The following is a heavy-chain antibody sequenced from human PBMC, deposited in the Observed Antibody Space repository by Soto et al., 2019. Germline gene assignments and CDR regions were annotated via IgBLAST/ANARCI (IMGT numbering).Heavy chain of an antibody. Sequence: QVHLVQSGAEVKRPGSSVKVSCKAFGGSFSTNEIDWLRQAPGQGLEWMGRIFPNVGTADYAQKFQGRLTIIADESTTTIYMEPSRVISADAAVYFCARARYSSRWGTFDSWGQGTQVAVSS. CDR3: ARARYSSRWGTFDS. V-gene: IGHV1-69*01. CDR1: GGSFSTNE. CDR2: IFPNVGTA. J-gene: IGHJ5*02. D-gene: IGHD6-19*01.